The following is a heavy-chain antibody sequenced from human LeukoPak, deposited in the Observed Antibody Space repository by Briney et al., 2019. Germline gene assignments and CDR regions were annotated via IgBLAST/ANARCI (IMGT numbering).Heavy chain of an antibody. J-gene: IGHJ4*02. V-gene: IGHV1-2*02. CDR3: ARALRSGSYREFDY. CDR1: GYTFTGYY. D-gene: IGHD1-26*01. CDR2: INPNSGGT. Sequence: GASVKVSCKASGYTFTGYYIRWVRQAPGQGLEWMGWINPNSGGTNYAQKFQGRVTMTRDTSISTAYMELSRLRSDDTAMYYCARALRSGSYREFDYWGQGTLVTVSS.